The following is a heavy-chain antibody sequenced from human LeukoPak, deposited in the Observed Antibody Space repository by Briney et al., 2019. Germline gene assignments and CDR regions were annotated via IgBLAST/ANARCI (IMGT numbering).Heavy chain of an antibody. D-gene: IGHD4-23*01. V-gene: IGHV3-23*01. Sequence: GGSLRLSCAASGFTSSSYAMSWVRQAPGKGLEWVSVISGSGGSTHYADSVKGRFTISRDNSKNTLYLQMNSLRVEDTAVYYCANAVNDYGGNSAAFDIWGQGTMVTVSS. CDR1: GFTSSSYA. CDR2: ISGSGGST. J-gene: IGHJ3*02. CDR3: ANAVNDYGGNSAAFDI.